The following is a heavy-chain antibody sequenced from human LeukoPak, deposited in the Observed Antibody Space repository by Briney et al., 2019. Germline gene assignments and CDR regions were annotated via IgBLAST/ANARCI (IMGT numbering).Heavy chain of an antibody. CDR3: ARDYYDSSGTNWFDP. V-gene: IGHV3-53*01. D-gene: IGHD3-22*01. J-gene: IGHJ5*02. CDR1: GFTVSSNY. CDR2: IYSGGST. Sequence: GGSLRLSCAASGFTVSSNYMSWVRQAPGKGLEWVSAIYSGGSTYYADSVKGRFTISRDNSKNTLYLQMNSLRAEDTAVYYCARDYYDSSGTNWFDPWGQGTLVTVSS.